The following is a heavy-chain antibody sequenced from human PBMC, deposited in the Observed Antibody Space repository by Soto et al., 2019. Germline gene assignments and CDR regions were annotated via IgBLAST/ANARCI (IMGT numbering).Heavy chain of an antibody. D-gene: IGHD2-2*01. J-gene: IGHJ4*02. CDR2: IIPIFGTA. Sequence: QVQLVQSGAEVKKPGSSVKGSCKASGGTFSSYAISWVRQAPGQGLEWMGGIIPIFGTANYAQKFQGRVTITADESTSTAYMELCSLRSEDPAVYYWARVDCSTRIYFAYWGQGTLVTVSS. V-gene: IGHV1-69*01. CDR1: GGTFSSYA. CDR3: ARVDCSTRIYFAY.